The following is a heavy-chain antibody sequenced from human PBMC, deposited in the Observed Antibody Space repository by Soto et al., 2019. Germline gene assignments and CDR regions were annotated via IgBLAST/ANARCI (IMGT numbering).Heavy chain of an antibody. CDR1: GGSISTSSYY. J-gene: IGHJ5*02. CDR3: AREDPILNWFDP. V-gene: IGHV4-39*07. CDR2: VYYSGTT. Sequence: PSETLSLTCTVSGGSISTSSYYWAWIRQPPGKGLEWIGSVYYSGTTYYNPSLKSRVTISVDTSKNQFSLKLSSVTAADTAVYYCAREDPILNWFDPWGQGTLVTVSS.